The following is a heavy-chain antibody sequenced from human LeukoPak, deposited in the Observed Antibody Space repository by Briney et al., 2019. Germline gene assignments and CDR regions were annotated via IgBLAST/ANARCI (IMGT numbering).Heavy chain of an antibody. Sequence: SETLSLTCAVYGGSFSGFYWNWIRQPPGKGLEWIGEIDHSGSTNYNPSLKSRVTISVDRANDQFSLKLSSVTAADTAFYYCARGSAYWGQGTLVTVSS. CDR1: GGSFSGFY. CDR3: ARGSAY. CDR2: IDHSGST. D-gene: IGHD3-10*01. J-gene: IGHJ4*02. V-gene: IGHV4-34*01.